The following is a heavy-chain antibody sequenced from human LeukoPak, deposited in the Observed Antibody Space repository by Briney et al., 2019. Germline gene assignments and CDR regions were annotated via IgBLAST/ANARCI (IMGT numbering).Heavy chain of an antibody. J-gene: IGHJ4*02. CDR2: VDPEDCET. D-gene: IGHD1-26*01. CDR3: ATLSGGATEDY. V-gene: IGHV1-69-2*01. Sequence: GLVDPEDCETIYSEKFQARVTITAEQSTDRAYTELSSLRSEDTAVYYCATLSGGATEDYWGQGTLVTVSS.